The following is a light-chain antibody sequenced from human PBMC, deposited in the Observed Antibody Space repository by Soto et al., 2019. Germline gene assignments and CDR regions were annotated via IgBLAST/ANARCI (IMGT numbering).Light chain of an antibody. Sequence: EIVMTQSPATLSVSPGERATLSCRASQSISSKLAWYQQKPGQAPRLLIYGASSRATGIPDRFSGSGSGTDFTLTISRLEPEDFAVYYCQQYDKSLTFGQGTRLEIK. J-gene: IGKJ5*01. CDR3: QQYDKSLT. CDR1: QSISSK. CDR2: GAS. V-gene: IGKV3-20*01.